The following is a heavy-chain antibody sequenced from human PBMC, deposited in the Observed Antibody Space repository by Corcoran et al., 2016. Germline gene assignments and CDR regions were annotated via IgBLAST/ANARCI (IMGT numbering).Heavy chain of an antibody. J-gene: IGHJ3*02. CDR3: ARDRSATDAFDI. CDR1: GGSISSYY. D-gene: IGHD6-25*01. Sequence: QVQLQESGPGLVKPSETLSLTCTVSGGSISSYYWSWIRQPPGNGLEWIGYIYYSGSTNYNPSLKSRVTISVDTSKNQFSLKLSSVTAADTAVYYGARDRSATDAFDIWGQGTMVTVSS. V-gene: IGHV4-59*01. CDR2: IYYSGST.